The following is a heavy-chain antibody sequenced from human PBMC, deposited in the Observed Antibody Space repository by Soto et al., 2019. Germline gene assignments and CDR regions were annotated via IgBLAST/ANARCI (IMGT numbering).Heavy chain of an antibody. CDR1: GYTFTSYG. CDR3: ARGFPHQNTYCSSTSGRYGSYYYYYDMDD. J-gene: IGHJ6*03. Sequence: ASVKVSCKASGYTFTSYGISWVRQAPGQGLEWMGWISAYNGNTNYAQKLQGRVTMTTDTSTSTAYMELRSLRSDDTAVYYCARGFPHQNTYCSSTSGRYGSYYYYYDMDDWGKGTTVTVSS. D-gene: IGHD2-2*01. V-gene: IGHV1-18*01. CDR2: ISAYNGNT.